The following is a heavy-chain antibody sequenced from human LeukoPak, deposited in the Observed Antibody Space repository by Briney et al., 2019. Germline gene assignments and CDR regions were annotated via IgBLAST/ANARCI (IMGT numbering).Heavy chain of an antibody. CDR3: AKAPSIVVVVAWDY. CDR1: GGSISSYY. D-gene: IGHD2-15*01. J-gene: IGHJ4*02. CDR2: IYYSGST. Sequence: SETLSLTCTVSGGSISSYYWSWIRQPPGKGLEWIGYIYYSGSTNYNPSLKSRVTISVDTSKNQFSLKLSSVTAADTAVYYCAKAPSIVVVVAWDYWGQGTLVTVSS. V-gene: IGHV4-59*01.